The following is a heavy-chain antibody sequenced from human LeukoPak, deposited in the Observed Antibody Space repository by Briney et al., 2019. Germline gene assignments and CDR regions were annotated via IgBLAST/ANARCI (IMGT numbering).Heavy chain of an antibody. CDR2: IYYSGST. V-gene: IGHV4-59*01. J-gene: IGHJ4*02. Sequence: SETLSLTCTVSGGSISSYYWSWIRQPPGKGLEWIGYIYYSGSTNYNPSLKSRVTISVDTSKNQFSLKLSSVTAADTAVYYCARALWVFGTRLRYKAYYFDYWGQGTLVTVSS. CDR1: GGSISSYY. D-gene: IGHD3-9*01. CDR3: ARALWVFGTRLRYKAYYFDY.